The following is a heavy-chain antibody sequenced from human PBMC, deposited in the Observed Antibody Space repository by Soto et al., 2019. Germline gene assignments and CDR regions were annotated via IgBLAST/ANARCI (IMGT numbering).Heavy chain of an antibody. D-gene: IGHD3-9*01. CDR2: ISGSGVST. CDR3: AKGLRYFDWLLFMGAFDI. CDR1: GFTFRSYA. V-gene: IGHV3-23*01. Sequence: GRALRLSCAASGFTFRSYAMSWFRQAPWKWLEWVSAISGSGVSTYYADSVKGRFTISRDNSKNTLYLQMNSLRAEDTAVYYCAKGLRYFDWLLFMGAFDIWGQGTMVTVSS. J-gene: IGHJ3*02.